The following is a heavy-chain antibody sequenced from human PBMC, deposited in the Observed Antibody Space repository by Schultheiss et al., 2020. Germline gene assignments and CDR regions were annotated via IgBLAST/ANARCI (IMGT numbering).Heavy chain of an antibody. D-gene: IGHD3-9*01. Sequence: GESLKISCAASGFTFSSYAMSWVRQAPGKGLEWVSAISGSGGSTYYADSVKGRFTISRDNSKNTLYLQMNSLRAEDTAVYYCAKGILTDSHRGNFDYWGQGTLVTVSS. CDR3: AKGILTDSHRGNFDY. CDR2: ISGSGGST. J-gene: IGHJ4*02. V-gene: IGHV3-23*01. CDR1: GFTFSSYA.